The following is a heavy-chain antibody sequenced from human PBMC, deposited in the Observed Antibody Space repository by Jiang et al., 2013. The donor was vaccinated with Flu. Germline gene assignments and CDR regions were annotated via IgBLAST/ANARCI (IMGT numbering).Heavy chain of an antibody. Sequence: LLKPSETLSLNLRCLWWVLQWYYWSWIRQPPGKGLEWIGEINHSGSTNYNPSLKSRVTISVDTSKNQFSLKLSSVTAADTAVYYCARGGISWHRTVAGIPNKYNWFDPWGQGTLVTVSS. V-gene: IGHV4-34*01. D-gene: IGHD6-19*01. CDR2: INHSGST. J-gene: IGHJ5*02. CDR1: WVLQWYY. CDR3: ARGGISWHRTVAGIPNKYNWFDP.